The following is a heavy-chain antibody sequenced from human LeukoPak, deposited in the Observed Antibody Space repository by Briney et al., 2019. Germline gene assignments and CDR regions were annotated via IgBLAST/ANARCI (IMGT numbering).Heavy chain of an antibody. CDR3: ARRRAPPITYSSGWYYFDY. Sequence: SETLSLTCAVYGGSFSGYYWSWIRQPPGKGLEWIGEINHSGSTNYNPSLKSRVTISVDTSKNQFSLKLSSVTAADTAVYYCARRRAPPITYSSGWYYFDYWGQGTLVTVSS. V-gene: IGHV4-34*01. J-gene: IGHJ4*02. CDR1: GGSFSGYY. D-gene: IGHD6-19*01. CDR2: INHSGST.